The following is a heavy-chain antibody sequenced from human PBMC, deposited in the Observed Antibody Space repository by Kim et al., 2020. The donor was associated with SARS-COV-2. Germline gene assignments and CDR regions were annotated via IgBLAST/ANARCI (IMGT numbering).Heavy chain of an antibody. V-gene: IGHV3-15*01. CDR3: ATTRRYSDIDHYFDN. CDR1: GFTLNNAW. CDR2: IQSKTDGGTT. Sequence: GGSLRLSCAASGFTLNNAWMSWVRQAPGKGLEWVGRIQSKTDGGTTDYPTPVKGRFTISRDDSKNTLYLQMNSLKTEDTAVYYCATTRRYSDIDHYFDNWGQGTLVTVSS. D-gene: IGHD1-26*01. J-gene: IGHJ4*02.